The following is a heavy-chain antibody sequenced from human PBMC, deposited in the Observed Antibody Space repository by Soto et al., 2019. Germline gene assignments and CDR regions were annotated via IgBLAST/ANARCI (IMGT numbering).Heavy chain of an antibody. J-gene: IGHJ4*02. CDR2: ISYDGSNK. CDR1: GFAFSSYA. V-gene: IGHV3-30-3*01. D-gene: IGHD6-6*01. CDR3: ARDHPKYSSSSPGDY. Sequence: PGGSLRLSCAASGFAFSSYAMHWVRQAPGKGLEWVAVISYDGSNKYYADSVKGRFTISRDNSKNTLYLQMNSLRAEDTAVYYCARDHPKYSSSSPGDYWGQGTLVTVSS.